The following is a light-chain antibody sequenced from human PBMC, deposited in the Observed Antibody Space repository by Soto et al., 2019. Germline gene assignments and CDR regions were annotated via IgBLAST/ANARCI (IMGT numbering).Light chain of an antibody. J-gene: IGKJ1*01. V-gene: IGKV3-20*01. CDR3: QQYGSSGT. CDR2: GAS. CDR1: QSVSNNY. Sequence: EILLTQSPGTLSLSPEERATLSCRASQSVSNNYLAWYKQKPGQAPRLLIYGASNRATGIPDRLSGSGSGTDFTLTISRLEPEDFAVYYCQQYGSSGTFGQGTQVDIK.